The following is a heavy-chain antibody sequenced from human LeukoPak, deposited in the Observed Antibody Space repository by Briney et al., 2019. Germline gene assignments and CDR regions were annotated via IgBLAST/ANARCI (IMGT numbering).Heavy chain of an antibody. J-gene: IGHJ5*01. CDR1: GYTFTTYY. D-gene: IGHD3-10*01. Sequence: EASVKVSCKASGYTFTTYYIHWVRQAPGQGLEWMGIINPSGGGTSYAQNFQGRVTMTRDMSTSTVYMELSSLRSEDTAVYYCARDGNYYESGSYSWFDYWGQGTLVTVSS. V-gene: IGHV1-46*01. CDR2: INPSGGGT. CDR3: ARDGNYYESGSYSWFDY.